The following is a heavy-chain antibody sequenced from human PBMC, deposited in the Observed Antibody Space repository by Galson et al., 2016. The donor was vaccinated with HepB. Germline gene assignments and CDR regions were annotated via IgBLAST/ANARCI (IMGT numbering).Heavy chain of an antibody. CDR1: GGSISSGGYY. D-gene: IGHD6-13*01. CDR2: IYYSGNT. CDR3: AMRREGSSWPFDF. J-gene: IGHJ4*02. V-gene: IGHV4-31*03. Sequence: TLSLTCTVSGGSISSGGYYCTWIRQLPGKGLEWIGYIYYSGNTYYNPSLKSRVTISVDMSKNQFSLNLSSVTAADPAVYYCAMRREGSSWPFDFWGQGTLVTVSS.